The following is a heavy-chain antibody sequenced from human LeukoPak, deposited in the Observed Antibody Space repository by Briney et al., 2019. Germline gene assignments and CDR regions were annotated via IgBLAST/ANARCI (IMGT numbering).Heavy chain of an antibody. CDR2: IKQDGSEK. J-gene: IGHJ4*02. CDR3: ARVVMITFGGPEGFDY. CDR1: GFTFSSYW. V-gene: IGHV3-7*01. D-gene: IGHD3-16*01. Sequence: GGSLRLSCAASGFTFSSYWMSWVRQAPGKGLEWVANIKQDGSEKYYVDSVKGRFTISRDNAKNSLYLQMNSLRAEDTAVYYCARVVMITFGGPEGFDYWDQGTLVTVSS.